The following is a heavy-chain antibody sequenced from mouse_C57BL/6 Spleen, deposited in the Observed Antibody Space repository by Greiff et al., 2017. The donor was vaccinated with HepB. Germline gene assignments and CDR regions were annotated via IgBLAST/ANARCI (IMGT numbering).Heavy chain of an antibody. CDR1: GYTFTSYW. J-gene: IGHJ2*01. CDR3: ARSGSYYFDY. CDR2: IDPSDSYT. V-gene: IGHV1-50*01. Sequence: QVQLQQPGAELVKPGASVKLSCKASGYTFTSYWMQWVKQRPGQGLEWIGEIDPSDSYTNYNQKFKGKATLTVDTSSSTAYMQLSSLTPEDSAVYYCARSGSYYFDYWGQGTTLTVSS.